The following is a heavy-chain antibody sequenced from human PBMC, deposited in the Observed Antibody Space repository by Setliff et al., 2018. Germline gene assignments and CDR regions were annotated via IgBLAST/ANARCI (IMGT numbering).Heavy chain of an antibody. D-gene: IGHD1-1*01. CDR1: GFTFSNAW. J-gene: IGHJ4*02. V-gene: IGHV3-7*01. CDR3: ARHNTNLQPNDY. Sequence: QSGGSLRLSCAASGFTFSNAWMSWVRQAPGKGLEWVANIKQDGSEKYYVDSVKGRFTISRDNAKNSLYLQMSSLRAEDTAVYFCARHNTNLQPNDYWGQGTLVTVSS. CDR2: IKQDGSEK.